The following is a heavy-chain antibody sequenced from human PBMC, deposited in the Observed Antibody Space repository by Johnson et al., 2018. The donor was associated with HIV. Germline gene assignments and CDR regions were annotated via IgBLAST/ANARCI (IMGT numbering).Heavy chain of an antibody. D-gene: IGHD1-7*01. CDR1: GFTFSSYA. V-gene: IGHV3-30*04. CDR2: ISYDGSHK. CDR3: AKAQRNYRGASDI. J-gene: IGHJ3*02. Sequence: QVQLVESGGGVVQPGRSLRLSCAASGFTFSSYAMHWVRQAPGKGLEWVAVISYDGSHKYYADSVKGRFTISRDNSKNTLYLQMNSLRAEDTAVYYCAKAQRNYRGASDIWGQGTRVTVSS.